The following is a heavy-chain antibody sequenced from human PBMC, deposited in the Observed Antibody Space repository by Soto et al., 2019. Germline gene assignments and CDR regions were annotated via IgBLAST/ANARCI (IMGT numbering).Heavy chain of an antibody. CDR2: ISWNSGSI. CDR1: GFTFDDYA. V-gene: IGHV3-9*01. Sequence: SLRLSCAASGFTFDDYAMHWVRQAPGKGLEWVSGISWNSGSIGYADSVKGRFTISRDNAKNSLYLQMNSLRAEDTALYYCAKDPSGYFDWFENSYYGMDVWGQGPTVTVSS. CDR3: AKDPSGYFDWFENSYYGMDV. D-gene: IGHD3-9*01. J-gene: IGHJ6*02.